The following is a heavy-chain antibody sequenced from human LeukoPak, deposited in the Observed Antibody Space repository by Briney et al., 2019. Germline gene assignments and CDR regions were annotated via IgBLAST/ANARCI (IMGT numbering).Heavy chain of an antibody. Sequence: SETLSLTCTVSGGSISSYYWSWIRQPPGKGLEWIGYIYYSGSTNYNPSLKSRVTISVDTFKNQFSLKLSSVTAADTAVYYCARNNYYGSGSYYNYYYYGMDVWGQGTTVTVSS. J-gene: IGHJ6*02. V-gene: IGHV4-59*01. CDR3: ARNNYYGSGSYYNYYYYGMDV. CDR1: GGSISSYY. D-gene: IGHD3-10*01. CDR2: IYYSGST.